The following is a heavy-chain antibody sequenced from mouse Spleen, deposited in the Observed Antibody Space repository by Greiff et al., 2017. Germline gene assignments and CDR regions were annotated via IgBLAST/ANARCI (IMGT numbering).Heavy chain of an antibody. D-gene: IGHD3-2*02. CDR1: GYTFTSYW. CDR3: ARTGRLRFFDY. V-gene: IGHV1-50*01. J-gene: IGHJ2*01. Sequence: QVQLQQPGAELVKPGASVKLSCKASGYTFTSYWMQWVKQRPGQGLEWIGEIDPSDSYTNYNQKFKGKATLTVDTSSSTAYMQRSSLTSEDSAVYYCARTGRLRFFDYWGQGTTLTVSS. CDR2: IDPSDSYT.